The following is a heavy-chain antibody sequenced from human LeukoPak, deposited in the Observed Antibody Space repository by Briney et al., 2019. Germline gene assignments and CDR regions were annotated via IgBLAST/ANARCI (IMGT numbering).Heavy chain of an antibody. D-gene: IGHD3-3*01. CDR1: GYTFTSYG. CDR2: ISAYNGNT. V-gene: IGHV1-18*01. CDR3: ARDHKSTYDFWSGYYEYYFDY. J-gene: IGHJ4*02. Sequence: ASVKVSCKASGYTFTSYGISWVRQAPGQGLEWMGWISAYNGNTNYAQKLQGRVTMTTDTSTSTAYMELRSLRSDDTAVYYCARDHKSTYDFWSGYYEYYFDYWGQGTLVTVSS.